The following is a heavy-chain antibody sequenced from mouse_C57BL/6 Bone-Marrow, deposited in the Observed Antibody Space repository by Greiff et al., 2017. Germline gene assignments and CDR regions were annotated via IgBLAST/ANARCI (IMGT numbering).Heavy chain of an antibody. V-gene: IGHV5-2*03. CDR1: EYEFPSHD. D-gene: IGHD2-2*01. J-gene: IGHJ4*01. CDR3: ARHGYGYYAMDY. CDR2: INSDGGST. Sequence: EVKLQESGGGLVQPGESLKLSCESNEYEFPSHDMSWVRKTPEKRLELVAAINSDGGSTYYPDTMERRIIISRDNTEKTLYLQMISLRSEDTSLYYCARHGYGYYAMDYWGQGTSVTVSS.